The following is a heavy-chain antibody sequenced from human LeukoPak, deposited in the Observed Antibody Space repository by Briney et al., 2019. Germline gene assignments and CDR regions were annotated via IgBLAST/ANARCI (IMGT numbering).Heavy chain of an antibody. J-gene: IGHJ4*02. CDR1: GGSFSGYY. Sequence: TSETLSLTCAVYGGSFSGYYWSWIRQPPGKGLEWIGEINHSGSTNYNPSLKSRVTMSVDTSKNQFSLKLSSVTAADTAVYYCAREGLDDYGDYAPSVFYWGQGTLVTVSS. CDR2: INHSGST. CDR3: AREGLDDYGDYAPSVFY. D-gene: IGHD4-17*01. V-gene: IGHV4-34*01.